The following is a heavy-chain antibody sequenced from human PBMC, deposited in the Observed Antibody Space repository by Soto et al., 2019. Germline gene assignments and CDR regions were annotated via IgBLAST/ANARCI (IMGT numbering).Heavy chain of an antibody. CDR1: GFTFSNTW. D-gene: IGHD2-21*01. CDR2: IKRETDDGTI. CDR3: TAGYCGPERCYSVIY. J-gene: IGHJ4*02. Sequence: PGGSLILSCAASGFTFSNTWMTWVRQAPGKGLEWIGRIKRETDDGTIDYAAPVKGRFTISRDDSKDTLYLQMNSLKSEDTAVYYCTAGYCGPERCYSVIYWGQGSLVTVSS. V-gene: IGHV3-15*01.